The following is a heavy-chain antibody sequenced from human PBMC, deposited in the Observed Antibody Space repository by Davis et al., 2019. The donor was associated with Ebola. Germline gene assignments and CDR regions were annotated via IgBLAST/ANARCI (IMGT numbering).Heavy chain of an antibody. CDR3: ARVGTATTTFDY. V-gene: IGHV1-46*01. CDR1: GYTFTSYY. CDR2: INPSGGST. D-gene: IGHD5-24*01. Sequence: ASVKVSCKASGYTFTSYYMHWVRQAPGQGLEWMGIINPSGGSTSYAQKFQGRVTMTRDTSTSTVYMELSRLRSDDTAVYYCARVGTATTTFDYWGQGTLVTVSS. J-gene: IGHJ4*02.